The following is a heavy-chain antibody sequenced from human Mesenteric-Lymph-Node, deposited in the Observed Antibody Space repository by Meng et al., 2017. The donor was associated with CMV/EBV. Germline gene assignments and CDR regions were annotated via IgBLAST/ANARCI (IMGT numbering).Heavy chain of an antibody. Sequence: GSLRLSCTVSGGSISSYYWSWIRQPPGKGLEWIGYIYYSGSTNYNPSLKSRVTISVDTSKNQFSLKLSSVTAADTAVYYCARVTPRWRQLHQPSYGMDVWGQGTTVTVSS. CDR2: IYYSGST. V-gene: IGHV4-59*01. D-gene: IGHD6-6*01. CDR3: ARVTPRWRQLHQPSYGMDV. J-gene: IGHJ6*02. CDR1: GGSISSYY.